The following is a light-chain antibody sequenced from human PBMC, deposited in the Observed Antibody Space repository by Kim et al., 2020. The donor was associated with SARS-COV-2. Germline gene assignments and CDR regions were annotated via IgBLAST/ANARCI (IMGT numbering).Light chain of an antibody. CDR1: SLRSEY. J-gene: IGLJ3*02. CDR2: GRD. Sequence: SSELTQDPAVSVALGQTVRITCRGDSLRSEYARWYQQKPGQAPLLVIYGRDNRPSGIPDRFPGSISGNTASLTITGAQVEDEADYYYISRDSSGNWVFGG. CDR3: ISRDSSGNWV. V-gene: IGLV3-19*01.